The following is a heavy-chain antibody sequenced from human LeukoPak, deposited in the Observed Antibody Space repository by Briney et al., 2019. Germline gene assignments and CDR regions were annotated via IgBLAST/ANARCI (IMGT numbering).Heavy chain of an antibody. D-gene: IGHD3-10*01. CDR3: VKSIVGSRGKWFDP. V-gene: IGHV3-66*01. Sequence: GGSLRLSCAASGFTATSNYMSWVRQAPGKGLEWVSVIYTGGSKYYADSVKGRFTISRDNSKNTLYHQMNSLRAEDTAVYYCVKSIVGSRGKWFDPWGQGTLVTVSS. J-gene: IGHJ5*02. CDR1: GFTATSNY. CDR2: IYTGGSK.